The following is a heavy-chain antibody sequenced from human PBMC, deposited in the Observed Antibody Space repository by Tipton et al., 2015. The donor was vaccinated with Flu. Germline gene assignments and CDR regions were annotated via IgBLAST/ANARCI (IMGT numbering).Heavy chain of an antibody. CDR3: ARVLGAARPDYFDY. CDR2: ISSSGSTI. V-gene: IGHV3-11*01. CDR1: GFTFSDYY. J-gene: IGHJ4*02. D-gene: IGHD6-6*01. Sequence: SLRLSCAASGFTFSDYYMSWVRQAPGKGLEWVSYISSSGSTIYYADSVKGRFTISRDNAKNSLYLQMNSLRAEDTAVYYCARVLGAARPDYFDYWGQGTLVTVSS.